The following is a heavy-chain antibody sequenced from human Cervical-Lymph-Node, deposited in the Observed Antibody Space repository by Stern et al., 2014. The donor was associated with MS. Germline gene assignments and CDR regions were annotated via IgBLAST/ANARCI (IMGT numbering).Heavy chain of an antibody. V-gene: IGHV3-23*04. CDR2: IRGRGDSA. D-gene: IGHD6-13*01. CDR1: GFSFSIYA. Sequence: VQLVQSGGGLVQPGGSLRLSCAASGFSFSIYAMNWVRQAPGNGPEWVAAIRGRGDSAYYADSVNGRFTISRDNSKNTVYLQMNSLRADDTAVYYCAKGLRQQLVPFDYWGQGTLVSVSS. CDR3: AKGLRQQLVPFDY. J-gene: IGHJ4*02.